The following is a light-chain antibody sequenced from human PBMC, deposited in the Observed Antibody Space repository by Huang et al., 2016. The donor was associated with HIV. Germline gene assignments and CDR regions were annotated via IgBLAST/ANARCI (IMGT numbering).Light chain of an antibody. CDR2: LSS. CDR1: QSISNW. CDR3: QHYNTYSWT. V-gene: IGKV1-5*01. Sequence: DIQMTQSPSTLSASVGDRFTITCRASQSISNWFAWYQQKPEKAPKLLIYLSSSLESGVPSRFSSSGAATEFTLTISSLQPDDFATYHYQHYNTYSWTFGQGTKVEIK. J-gene: IGKJ1*01.